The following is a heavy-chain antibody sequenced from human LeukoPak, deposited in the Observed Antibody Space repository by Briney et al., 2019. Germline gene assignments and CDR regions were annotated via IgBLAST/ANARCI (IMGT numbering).Heavy chain of an antibody. V-gene: IGHV3-23*01. J-gene: IGHJ4*02. CDR1: GFTFSSYA. Sequence: GGSLRLSCAASGFTFSSYAMSWVRQAPGKGLEWVSAISGSGGSTYYADSVKGRFTISRDNSKNTLYLQMNSLGAEDTAVYYCAKAGGYSGSRLDYWGQGTLVTVSS. CDR3: AKAGGYSGSRLDY. CDR2: ISGSGGST. D-gene: IGHD5-12*01.